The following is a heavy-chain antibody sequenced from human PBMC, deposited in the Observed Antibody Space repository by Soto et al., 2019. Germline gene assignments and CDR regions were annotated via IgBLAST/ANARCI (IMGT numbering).Heavy chain of an antibody. Sequence: PSPTLSLTCAISGDSVSSNSAAWNWIRQSPSRGLEWLGRTYYRSKWYNDYAVSVKSRITINPDTSKNQFSLHLNSVTPEDTAVYYCVRGGKVAATFNSFDPWGQGTLVTVSS. CDR1: GDSVSSNSAA. D-gene: IGHD6-13*01. CDR2: TYYRSKWYN. J-gene: IGHJ5*02. V-gene: IGHV6-1*01. CDR3: VRGGKVAATFNSFDP.